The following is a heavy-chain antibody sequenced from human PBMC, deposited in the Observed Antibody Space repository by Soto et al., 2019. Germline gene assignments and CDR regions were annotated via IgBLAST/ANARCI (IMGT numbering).Heavy chain of an antibody. CDR1: GYTLTELS. J-gene: IGHJ6*02. CDR3: ATTDITIFGVVINSHYYYYYGMDG. Sequence: ASVKVSCKVSGYTLTELSMHWVRQAPGKGLEWMGGFDPEDGETIYAQKFQGRVTMTEDTSTDTAYMELSSLRSEDTAVYYCATTDITIFGVVINSHYYYYYGMDGWGQGNTVTVSS. D-gene: IGHD3-3*01. CDR2: FDPEDGET. V-gene: IGHV1-24*01.